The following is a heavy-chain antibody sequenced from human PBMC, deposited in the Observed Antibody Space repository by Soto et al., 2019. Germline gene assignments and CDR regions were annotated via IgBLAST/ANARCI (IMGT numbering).Heavy chain of an antibody. CDR2: IYYSGST. CDR3: AVVHAGPAYYYYYGMDV. D-gene: IGHD2-15*01. Sequence: SETLSLTCTVSGGSISSGDYYWSWIRQPPGKGLEWIGYIYYSGSTYYNPSLKGRVTISVDTSKNQFSLKLSSVTAADTAVYYCAVVHAGPAYYYYYGMDVWGQGTTVTVSS. V-gene: IGHV4-30-4*01. J-gene: IGHJ6*02. CDR1: GGSISSGDYY.